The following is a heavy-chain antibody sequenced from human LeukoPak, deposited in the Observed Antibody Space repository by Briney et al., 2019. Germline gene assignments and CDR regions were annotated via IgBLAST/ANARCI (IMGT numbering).Heavy chain of an antibody. CDR1: GYTFTGYY. CDR3: ARDPKVVGATTDYYYYYGMDV. Sequence: ASVKVPCKASGYTFTGYYMHWVRQAPGQGLEWMGWINPNSGGTNYAQKFQGWVTMTRDTSISTAYMELSRLRSDDTAVYYCARDPKVVGATTDYYYYYGMDVWGQGTTVTVSS. J-gene: IGHJ6*02. D-gene: IGHD1-26*01. V-gene: IGHV1-2*04. CDR2: INPNSGGT.